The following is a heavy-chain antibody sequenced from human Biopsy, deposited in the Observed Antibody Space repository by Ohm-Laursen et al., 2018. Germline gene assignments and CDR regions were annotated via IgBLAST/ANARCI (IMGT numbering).Heavy chain of an antibody. J-gene: IGHJ6*02. CDR3: ARIPILVVPAAIVYRHRRHLQGLDV. CDR2: IDRDDAK. V-gene: IGHV2-70*16. Sequence: TQTLTLTCTLSGFSLNTRGMSVTWIRQPPGKALEWLARIDRDDAKVYSESLKTRLTISKGTSENHVVLTLSDVAPVDTATYYCARIPILVVPAAIVYRHRRHLQGLDVWGQGTTVIVSS. CDR1: GFSLNTRGMS. D-gene: IGHD2-2*02.